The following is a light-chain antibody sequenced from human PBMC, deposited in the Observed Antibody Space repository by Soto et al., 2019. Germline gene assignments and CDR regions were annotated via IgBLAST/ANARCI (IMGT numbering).Light chain of an antibody. CDR1: SSDVGGYNY. Sequence: QSVLTQPASVSGSPGQSITISCTGTSSDVGGYNYVSWYQQHPGKATKLMIYDVSNRSSGVYNRFSGSKSGNTASLTISGLQAEDEADYYCRSYTSSSTPVFGGGTKLTVL. CDR3: RSYTSSSTPV. CDR2: DVS. V-gene: IGLV2-14*01. J-gene: IGLJ2*01.